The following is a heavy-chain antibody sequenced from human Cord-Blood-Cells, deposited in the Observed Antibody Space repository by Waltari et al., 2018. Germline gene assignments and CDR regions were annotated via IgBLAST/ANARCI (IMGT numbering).Heavy chain of an antibody. CDR2: IYPGDSDT. CDR3: ARLNRPLQYYYYGMDV. CDR1: GYSFTNYW. D-gene: IGHD4-4*01. Sequence: EVQLVQSGAEVKKPGESLKISCKGSGYSFTNYWIGCVRQMPGKGLEWMGIIYPGDSDTRYSPSFQGQVTISADKSISTAYLQWSSLKASDTAMYYCARLNRPLQYYYYGMDVWGQGTTVTVSS. V-gene: IGHV5-51*01. J-gene: IGHJ6*02.